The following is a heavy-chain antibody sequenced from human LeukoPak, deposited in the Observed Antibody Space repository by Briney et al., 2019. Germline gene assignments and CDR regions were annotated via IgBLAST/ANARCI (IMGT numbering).Heavy chain of an antibody. D-gene: IGHD3-22*01. CDR3: ARGAMIVDS. V-gene: IGHV4-34*01. J-gene: IGHJ4*02. CDR2: INHSGST. CDR1: GGSISSYY. Sequence: SETLSLTCTVSGGSISSYYWSWIRQPPGKGLEWIGEINHSGSTNYNPSLKSRVTISVDTSKNQFSLKLSSVTAADTAVYHCARGAMIVDSWGQGTLVTVSS.